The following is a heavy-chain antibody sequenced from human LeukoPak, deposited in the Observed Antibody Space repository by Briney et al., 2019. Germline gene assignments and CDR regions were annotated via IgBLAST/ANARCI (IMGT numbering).Heavy chain of an antibody. CDR3: ARVYGSGSYHFDY. V-gene: IGHV4-30-2*01. J-gene: IGHJ4*02. D-gene: IGHD3-10*01. CDR1: GGSMSNGGYS. Sequence: PSETLSLTCAVSGGSMSNGGYSWSWIRQPPGKGLEWIGYIYHSGSTYYNPSLKSRVTISVDRSKNQFSLKLSSVTAADTAVYYCARVYGSGSYHFDYWGQGTLVTVSS. CDR2: IYHSGST.